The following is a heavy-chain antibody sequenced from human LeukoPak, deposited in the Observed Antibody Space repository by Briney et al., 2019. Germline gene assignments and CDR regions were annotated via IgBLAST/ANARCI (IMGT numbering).Heavy chain of an antibody. J-gene: IGHJ5*02. CDR3: AREYCPSCPPRFDP. Sequence: SETLSLTCTVSGGSISSYYWSWIRQPAGKGLEWIGRIYTSGSTNYNPSLKSRVTMSVDTSKNQFSLKLSSVTAADTAVYYCAREYCPSCPPRFDPWAQEPLVTVS. CDR2: IYTSGST. V-gene: IGHV4-4*07. D-gene: IGHD2-2*01. CDR1: GGSISSYY.